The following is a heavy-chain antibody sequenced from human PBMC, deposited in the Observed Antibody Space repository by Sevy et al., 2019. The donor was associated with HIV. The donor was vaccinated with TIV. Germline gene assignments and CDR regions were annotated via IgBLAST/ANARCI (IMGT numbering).Heavy chain of an antibody. CDR1: GFTFSANW. J-gene: IGHJ4*02. CDR2: IKGDGSDK. V-gene: IGHV3-7*01. CDR3: AHETFGRFES. D-gene: IGHD3-16*01. Sequence: GGSLRLSCAASGFTFSANWRNWVRQAPGKGLEWVANIKGDGSDKHYVDSVEGRFTISRDNAKNLLYLQMNSLRVEDTVVYYCAHETFGRFESWGQGTLVTVSS.